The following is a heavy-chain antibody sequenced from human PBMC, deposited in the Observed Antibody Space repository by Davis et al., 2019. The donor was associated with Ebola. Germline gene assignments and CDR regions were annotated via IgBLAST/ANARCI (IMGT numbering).Heavy chain of an antibody. V-gene: IGHV3-11*01. J-gene: IGHJ5*02. CDR1: GFTFSDYY. D-gene: IGHD2-8*01. CDR2: ISSSGSTI. Sequence: GESLKISCAASGFTFSDYYMSWIRQAPGKGLEWVSYISSSGSTIYYADSVKGRFTISRDNVKNSLYLQMNSLRAEDTAVYYCARDEGIMGLDPWGQGTLVTVSS. CDR3: ARDEGIMGLDP.